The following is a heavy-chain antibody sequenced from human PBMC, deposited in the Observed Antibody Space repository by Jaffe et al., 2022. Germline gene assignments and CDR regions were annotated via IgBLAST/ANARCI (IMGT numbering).Heavy chain of an antibody. CDR3: AKSTIVGATTPPFDY. J-gene: IGHJ4*02. V-gene: IGHV3-43D*04. Sequence: EVQLVESGGVVVQPGGSLRLSCAASGFTFDDYAMHWVRQAPGKGLEWVSLISWDGGSTYYADSVKGRFTISRDNSKNSLYLQMNSLRAEDTALYYCAKSTIVGATTPPFDYWGQGTLVTVSS. CDR2: ISWDGGST. D-gene: IGHD1-26*01. CDR1: GFTFDDYA.